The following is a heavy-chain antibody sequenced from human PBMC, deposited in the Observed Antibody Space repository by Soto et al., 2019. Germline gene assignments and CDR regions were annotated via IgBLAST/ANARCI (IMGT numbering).Heavy chain of an antibody. J-gene: IGHJ6*02. D-gene: IGHD6-13*01. CDR2: IRSKANSYAT. Sequence: PGGSLRLSCAASGFTFSGSAMHWVRQASGKGLEWVGRIRSKANSYATAYAASVKGRFTISRDDSKNTAYLQMNSLKTEDTAVYYCTSHRDSSSGDYYGMDVWGQGTMVTVSS. CDR1: GFTFSGSA. V-gene: IGHV3-73*01. CDR3: TSHRDSSSGDYYGMDV.